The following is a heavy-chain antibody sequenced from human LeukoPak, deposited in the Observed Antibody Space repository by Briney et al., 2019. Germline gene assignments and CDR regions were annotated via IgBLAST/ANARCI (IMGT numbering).Heavy chain of an antibody. D-gene: IGHD4-23*01. J-gene: IGHJ3*02. CDR3: ARQNYGGPFDI. Sequence: PGGSLRLSCAASGFTFNNYQMNWVRQAPGKGVEWVAYISSSGSTIYYADSVKGRFTISRDNAKNSLYLQMNSLRVEDTAVYYCARQNYGGPFDIWGQGTMVTVSS. V-gene: IGHV3-48*03. CDR2: ISSSGSTI. CDR1: GFTFNNYQ.